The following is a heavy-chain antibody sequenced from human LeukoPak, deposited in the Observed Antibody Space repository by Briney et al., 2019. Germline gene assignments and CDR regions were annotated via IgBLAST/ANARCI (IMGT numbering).Heavy chain of an antibody. CDR2: IYYSGST. D-gene: IGHD2-2*03. V-gene: IGHV4-39*01. Sequence: SETLSLTCTVSGGSISSISYYWGWIRQPPGKGLEWIGSIYYSGSTYYNPSLKSRVTISVDTSKNQFSLKLSSVTAADTAVYYVASRGYCSSTSCWYYFDYWGQGTLVTVSS. CDR1: GGSISSISYY. J-gene: IGHJ4*02. CDR3: ASRGYCSSTSCWYYFDY.